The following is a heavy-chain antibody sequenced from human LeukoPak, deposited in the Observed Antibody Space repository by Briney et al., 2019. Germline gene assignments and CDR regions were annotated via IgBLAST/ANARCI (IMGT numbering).Heavy chain of an antibody. V-gene: IGHV6-1*01. CDR3: ARTNTAIITYDY. J-gene: IGHJ4*02. CDR2: TYYRSKLYN. Sequence: SQTLSLTCAISGDIVSNNSAAWNWIRQSPSRGLEWLGRTYYRSKLYNDYAVSVKSRITINPDTSKNQFSLQLNSVTPDDTAVYYCARTNTAIITYDYWGQGTLVTVSS. D-gene: IGHD5-18*01. CDR1: GDIVSNNSAA.